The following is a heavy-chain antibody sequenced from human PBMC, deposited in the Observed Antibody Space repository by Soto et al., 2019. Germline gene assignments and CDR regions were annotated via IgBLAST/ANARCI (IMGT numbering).Heavy chain of an antibody. CDR1: GGSFSGYY. CDR3: ARAPGGLYSSSWFGFYYGMDV. Sequence: SETLSLTCAVYGGSFSGYYWSWIRQPPGKGLEWIGEINHSGSTNYNPSLKSRVTISVDTSKNQFSLKLSSVTAADTAVYYCARAPGGLYSSSWFGFYYGMDVWGKGTTVTVSS. CDR2: INHSGST. J-gene: IGHJ6*04. D-gene: IGHD6-13*01. V-gene: IGHV4-34*01.